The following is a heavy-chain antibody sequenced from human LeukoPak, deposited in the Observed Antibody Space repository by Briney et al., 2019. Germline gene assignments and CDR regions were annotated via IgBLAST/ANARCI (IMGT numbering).Heavy chain of an antibody. Sequence: SETLSLTCTVSGDSISRYYWSWIRQPPGKGLEWIGYIYYTGSTDYNPSLKSRVTISVDTSNNQFSLKLTSVTAADTAVYYCATSRDSSGYRNNWFGPWGQGTLVTVSS. V-gene: IGHV4-59*03. CDR2: IYYTGST. CDR3: ATSRDSSGYRNNWFGP. D-gene: IGHD3-22*01. J-gene: IGHJ5*02. CDR1: GDSISRYY.